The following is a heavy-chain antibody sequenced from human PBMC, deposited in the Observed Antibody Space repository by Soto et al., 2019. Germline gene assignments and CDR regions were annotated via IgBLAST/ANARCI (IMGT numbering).Heavy chain of an antibody. CDR3: AKESTVGSPGDYFDS. D-gene: IGHD1-26*01. CDR2: IGVYANT. V-gene: IGHV3-23*01. J-gene: IGHJ4*02. CDR1: GFTFSSYD. Sequence: EVELLGSGGDLVQPGGSLRLSCAASGFTFSSYDMNWVRQAPGKGLEWVSAIGVYANTYYADSVKGRFTISRDDSRNTVHLQLNSLRVDDTAVYYCAKESTVGSPGDYFDSWGQGTLVTVSS.